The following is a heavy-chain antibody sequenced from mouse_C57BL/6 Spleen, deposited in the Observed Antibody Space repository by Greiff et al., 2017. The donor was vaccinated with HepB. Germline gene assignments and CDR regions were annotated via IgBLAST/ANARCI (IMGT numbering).Heavy chain of an antibody. J-gene: IGHJ3*01. Sequence: EVNVVESGGGLVQSGRSLRLSCATSGFTFSDFYMEWVRQAPGKGLEWIAASRNKANDYTTEYSASVKGRFIVSRDTSQSILYLQMNALRAEDTAIYYCARDAPYYYGSSPFAYWGQGTLVTVSA. CDR3: ARDAPYYYGSSPFAY. V-gene: IGHV7-1*01. CDR2: SRNKANDYTT. D-gene: IGHD1-1*01. CDR1: GFTFSDFY.